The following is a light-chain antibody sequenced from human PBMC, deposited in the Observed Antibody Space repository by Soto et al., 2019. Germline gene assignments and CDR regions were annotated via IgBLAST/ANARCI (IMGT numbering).Light chain of an antibody. V-gene: IGKV3-11*01. J-gene: IGKJ1*01. CDR2: DAS. Sequence: EIVLTQSPPTLSLSPGERATLSCRASQSVNSYLAWYQQKPGQAPRLLMYDASNRATGIPARFSGSGSGTDFTLTISSREPEDFAVYYCQQRSNWPRTFGQGIKVEIK. CDR3: QQRSNWPRT. CDR1: QSVNSY.